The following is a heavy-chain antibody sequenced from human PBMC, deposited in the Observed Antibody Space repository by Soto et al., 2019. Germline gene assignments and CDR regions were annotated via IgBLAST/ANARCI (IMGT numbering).Heavy chain of an antibody. D-gene: IGHD6-13*01. J-gene: IGHJ4*02. CDR1: GGSISTSNW. CDR3: ARARATIAAAAIFDC. V-gene: IGHV4-4*02. CDR2: VYRTGST. Sequence: SEALSLTCAVSGGSISTSNWWSWVRQPPGKGLEWIGEVYRTGSTNYNPSLESRVIVSVDKSKNQFSLKLTSVTAADTAVYYCARARATIAAAAIFDCWGQGTLVTVSS.